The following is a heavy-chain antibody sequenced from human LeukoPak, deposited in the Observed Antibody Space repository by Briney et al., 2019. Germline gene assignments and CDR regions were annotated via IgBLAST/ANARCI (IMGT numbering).Heavy chain of an antibody. Sequence: GGSLRLSCAASGFTLSSYAMSWVRQAPGKGLEWVSAISGSGGSTYYADSVKGRFTISRDNSKNTLYLQMNSLRAEDTAVYYCANIVQVSPEAFDIWGQGTMVTVSS. V-gene: IGHV3-23*01. D-gene: IGHD1-14*01. CDR1: GFTLSSYA. J-gene: IGHJ3*02. CDR2: ISGSGGST. CDR3: ANIVQVSPEAFDI.